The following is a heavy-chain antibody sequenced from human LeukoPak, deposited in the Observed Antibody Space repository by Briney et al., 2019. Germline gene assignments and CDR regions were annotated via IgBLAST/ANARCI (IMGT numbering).Heavy chain of an antibody. CDR1: GYTFTSYD. CDR2: MNPNSGNT. D-gene: IGHD2-2*01. J-gene: IGHJ4*02. CDR3: ARGSRRVVPAAMGY. V-gene: IGHV1-8*01. Sequence: ASAKVSCKASGYTFTSYDINWVRQVTGQGLEWMGWMNPNSGNTGYAQKFQGRVTMTRNTSISTAYMELSSLRSEDTAVYYCARGSRRVVPAAMGYWGQGTLVTVSS.